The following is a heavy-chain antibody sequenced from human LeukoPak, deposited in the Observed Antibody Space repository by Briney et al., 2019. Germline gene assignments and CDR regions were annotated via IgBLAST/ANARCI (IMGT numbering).Heavy chain of an antibody. V-gene: IGHV3-11*06. CDR3: ARDWFSGTNYKPLFDY. CDR1: GFTFSDYY. J-gene: IGHJ4*02. CDR2: ISGSSSDM. D-gene: IGHD3-10*01. Sequence: GGSLRLSCAASGFTFSDYYMSWIRQAPGKGLEWVSYISGSSSDMKYADSVKGRFTISRDNAKNSLFLQMNSLRDEDTAVYYCARDWFSGTNYKPLFDYWGQGTLVTVSS.